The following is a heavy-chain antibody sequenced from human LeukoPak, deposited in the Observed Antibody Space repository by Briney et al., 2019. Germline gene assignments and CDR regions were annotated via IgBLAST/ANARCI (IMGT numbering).Heavy chain of an antibody. V-gene: IGHV4-39*07. J-gene: IGHJ4*02. CDR3: ARDWEEMATIPVV. Sequence: SETLSLTCTVSGGSISSSNYYWGWIRQPPGKRLEWIGSIYYSGSSYYNPSLKSRVTISVDTSKNQFSLKLSSVTAADTAVYYCARDWEEMATIPVVWGQGTLVTVSS. CDR1: GGSISSSNYY. CDR2: IYYSGSS. D-gene: IGHD5-24*01.